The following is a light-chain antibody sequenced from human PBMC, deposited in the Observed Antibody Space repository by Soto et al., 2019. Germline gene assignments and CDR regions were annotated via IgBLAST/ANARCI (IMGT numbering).Light chain of an antibody. Sequence: DIQMTQSPSSLSASVGDRVTIACRASQSIITHLNWYQQRPGKDPKLLIYAASTLQGGVPLRFSGSGAGTDFTLTISSMQPEDFATYYCQQYYTSPTWTFGPGTAVEI. CDR2: AAS. V-gene: IGKV1-39*01. J-gene: IGKJ1*01. CDR3: QQYYTSPTWT. CDR1: QSIITH.